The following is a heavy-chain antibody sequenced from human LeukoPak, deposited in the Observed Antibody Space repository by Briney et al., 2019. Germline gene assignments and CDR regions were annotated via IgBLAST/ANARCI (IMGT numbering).Heavy chain of an antibody. CDR3: ARTSSTSFRSYFDF. J-gene: IGHJ4*02. CDR1: GVSISSGGYY. V-gene: IGHV4-31*03. CDR2: MYYSGST. Sequence: SQTLSLTCTVSGVSISSGGYYWTWIRQHPGKGLEWIGYMYYSGSTDYNPSLKSRLTISLDTSKNQLSLKLSSVTAADTAVYYCARTSSTSFRSYFDFWGQGTLVTVSS. D-gene: IGHD2-2*01.